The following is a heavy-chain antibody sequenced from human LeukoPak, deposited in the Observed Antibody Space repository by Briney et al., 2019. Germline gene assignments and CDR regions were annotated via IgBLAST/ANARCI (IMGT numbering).Heavy chain of an antibody. CDR2: ISYDGSNK. CDR1: RFTFSSYA. CDR3: ARDQGIAAYLFDY. V-gene: IGHV3-30-3*01. D-gene: IGHD6-13*01. Sequence: GGSLRLSCAAPRFTFSSYAMHWVRQAPGKGLEWVAVISYDGSNKYYADSVKGRFTISRDNSKNTLYLQMNSLRAEDTAVYYRARDQGIAAYLFDYWGQGTLVTVSS. J-gene: IGHJ4*02.